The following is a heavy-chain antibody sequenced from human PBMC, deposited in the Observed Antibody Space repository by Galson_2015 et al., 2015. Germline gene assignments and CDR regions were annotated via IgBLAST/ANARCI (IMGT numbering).Heavy chain of an antibody. CDR1: GYSFTSYW. CDR2: IYPGDSDT. V-gene: IGHV5-51*01. D-gene: IGHD3-9*01. J-gene: IGHJ4*02. CDR3: ARLLSYYDILTGYYTVWYFDY. Sequence: QSGAEVKKPGESLKISCKGSGYSFTSYWIGWVRQMPGKGLEWMGIIYPGDSDTRYSPSFQGQVTISADKSISTAYLQWSSLKASDTAMYYCARLLSYYDILTGYYTVWYFDYWGQGTLVTVSS.